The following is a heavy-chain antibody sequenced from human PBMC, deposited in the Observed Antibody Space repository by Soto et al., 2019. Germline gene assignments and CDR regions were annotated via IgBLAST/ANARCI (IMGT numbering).Heavy chain of an antibody. CDR3: ARSGYSRFLIDY. V-gene: IGHV4-31*03. J-gene: IGHJ4*02. Sequence: QVQLQESGPGLVKPSQTLSLTCTVSGGSISSGGYYWSWIRQHPGKGLEWIGYIYYSGSTYYNPSLKSRVTISVDTSKNPFSLKLSSVTAADTAVYYCARSGYSRFLIDYWGQGTLVTVSS. CDR2: IYYSGST. CDR1: GGSISSGGYY. D-gene: IGHD5-12*01.